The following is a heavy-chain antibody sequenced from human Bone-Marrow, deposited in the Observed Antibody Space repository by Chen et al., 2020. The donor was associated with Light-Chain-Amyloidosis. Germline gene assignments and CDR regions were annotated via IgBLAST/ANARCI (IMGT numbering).Heavy chain of an antibody. J-gene: IGHJ6*02. D-gene: IGHD6-19*01. Sequence: QVQLVQSGAELRKPGASVKVSCKASGYTFTGYYIHWVRQAPGQGLEWVGWVNPNNGGINYAQKFQDRVSMTRHTTVSTVYMELSRLTSDDTAVYFCARHMSPGIAVSGPYGMDVWGQGTTVTVSS. V-gene: IGHV1-2*02. CDR3: ARHMSPGIAVSGPYGMDV. CDR1: GYTFTGYY. CDR2: VNPNNGGI.